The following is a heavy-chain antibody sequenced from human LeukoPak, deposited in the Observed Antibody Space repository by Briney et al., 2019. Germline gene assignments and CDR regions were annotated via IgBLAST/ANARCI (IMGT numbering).Heavy chain of an antibody. Sequence: GASVKVSCKASGYTFTGYYMHWVRQAPGQGLEWMGWINPNSGGTNYAQKFQGRVTMTRDTSISTAYMELSRLRSDDTAVYYCARDSGDSGDYGGGGPNDYWGQGTLVTVSS. CDR2: INPNSGGT. J-gene: IGHJ4*02. CDR1: GYTFTGYY. V-gene: IGHV1-2*02. D-gene: IGHD4-17*01. CDR3: ARDSGDSGDYGGGGPNDY.